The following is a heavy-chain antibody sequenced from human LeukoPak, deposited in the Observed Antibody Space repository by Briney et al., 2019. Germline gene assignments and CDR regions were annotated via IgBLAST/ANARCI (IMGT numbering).Heavy chain of an antibody. J-gene: IGHJ4*02. Sequence: SETLSLTCTVSGGSISSSSYYWGWIRQPPGKGLEWIGNIYYSGSTYYNPSLKSRVTISIDTSKNQFSLKLSSVTAADTAKYYCASNSRSWYGVYYWGQGTLVTVSS. CDR1: GGSISSSSYY. CDR2: IYYSGST. CDR3: ASNSRSWYGVYY. D-gene: IGHD6-13*01. V-gene: IGHV4-39*01.